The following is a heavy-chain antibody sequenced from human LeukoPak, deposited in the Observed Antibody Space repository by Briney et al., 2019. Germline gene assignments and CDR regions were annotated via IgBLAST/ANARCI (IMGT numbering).Heavy chain of an antibody. V-gene: IGHV3-43*02. CDR1: GVSFDDYA. J-gene: IGHJ6*02. Sequence: GRSLTLSCAASGVSFDDYAIRWVRQAPGNGLDWVSLISGEGVVTYYAVCVKGRFTISRDNSKNSMYLQMNSLTAEDTALYYCAKDTFSYAYYYGMDVWGQGTTVSVSS. CDR2: ISGEGVVT. CDR3: AKDTFSYAYYYGMDV. D-gene: IGHD2-2*01.